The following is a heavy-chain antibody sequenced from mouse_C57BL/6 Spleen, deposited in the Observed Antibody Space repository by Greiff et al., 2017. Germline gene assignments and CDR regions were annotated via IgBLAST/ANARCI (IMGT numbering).Heavy chain of an antibody. J-gene: IGHJ3*01. CDR2: IHPSDSDT. Sequence: QVQLQQPGAELVKPGASVKVSCKASGYTFPSYSMHWVKQTPGQGLEWIGRIHPSDSDTNYNQKFKGKATLTVDKSSSTDYMQLSSLTSEDSAVYYWAIEGEDARFAYWGQGTLVTVSA. V-gene: IGHV1-74*01. CDR1: GYTFPSYS. CDR3: AIEGEDARFAY.